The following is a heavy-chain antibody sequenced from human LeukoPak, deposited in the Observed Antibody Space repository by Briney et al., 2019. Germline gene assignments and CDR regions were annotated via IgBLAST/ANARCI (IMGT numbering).Heavy chain of an antibody. D-gene: IGHD3-22*01. CDR3: ARGDDTSGYFYCYFDY. Sequence: VGSLRLSCAASGFTFSSYGMHWVRQAPGKGLEWVAVISYDGSNKYYADSVKGRFTISRDNSKNTLYLQMNSLRAEDTAVYYCARGDDTSGYFYCYFDYWGQGTLVTVSS. J-gene: IGHJ4*02. V-gene: IGHV3-30*03. CDR1: GFTFSSYG. CDR2: ISYDGSNK.